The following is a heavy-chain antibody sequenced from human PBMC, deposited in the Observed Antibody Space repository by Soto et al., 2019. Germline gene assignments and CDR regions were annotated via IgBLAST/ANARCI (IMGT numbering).Heavy chain of an antibody. CDR2: IIPIFGTA. D-gene: IGHD5-12*01. CDR3: ARGRPPVEMATINYYYYYGMDV. CDR1: GGTFSSYA. J-gene: IGHJ6*02. V-gene: IGHV1-69*12. Sequence: QVQLVQSGAEVKKPGSSVKVSCKASGGTFSSYAISWVRQAPGQGLEWMGGIIPIFGTANYAQKFQGRVTITADESTSTAYMELSSLRSEDTAVYYCARGRPPVEMATINYYYYYGMDVWGQGTTVTVSS.